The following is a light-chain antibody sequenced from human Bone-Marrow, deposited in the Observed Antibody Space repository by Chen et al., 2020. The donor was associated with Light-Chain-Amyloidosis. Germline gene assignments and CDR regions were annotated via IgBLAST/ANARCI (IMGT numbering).Light chain of an antibody. CDR2: AVT. V-gene: IGLV2-14*01. Sequence: QSALTQPASVSGSPGQSITISCTGTSSDVGGDNHVSWYQPHPDKAPKLIIYAVTNRPSGVPDRFSGSKSDNTTSLTISGLQTEGEADYFCSSYGITNTLVFGSGTRVTVL. J-gene: IGLJ1*01. CDR1: SSDVGGDNH. CDR3: SSYGITNTLV.